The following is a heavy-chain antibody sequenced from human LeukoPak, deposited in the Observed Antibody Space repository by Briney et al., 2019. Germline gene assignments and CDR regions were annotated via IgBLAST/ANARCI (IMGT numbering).Heavy chain of an antibody. V-gene: IGHV3-48*02. J-gene: IGHJ4*02. CDR1: GFTFSNYG. D-gene: IGHD5-12*01. Sequence: GGSLRLSCAASGFTFSNYGMNWVRQAPGKGLEWVSYISSGSDAIYYADSVKGRFSISRDNAKNSLYLEMNSLRDEDTAVYFCARAMRSGYDYWGQGTLVIVSS. CDR2: ISSGSDAI. CDR3: ARAMRSGYDY.